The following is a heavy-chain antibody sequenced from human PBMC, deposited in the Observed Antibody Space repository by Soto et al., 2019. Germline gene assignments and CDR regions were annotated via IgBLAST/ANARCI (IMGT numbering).Heavy chain of an antibody. CDR2: MNPNSGNT. D-gene: IGHD3-3*01. CDR1: GYTFTSYD. CDR3: VRIRGVYDFWSGYYPELDY. V-gene: IGHV1-8*01. J-gene: IGHJ4*02. Sequence: ASVKVSCTASGYTFTSYDINWVRQATGQGLEWMGWMNPNSGNTGYGQKFQGRVTMTRNTSISTAYMELSSLRSEDTAVYYCVRIRGVYDFWSGYYPELDYWGQGTLVTVSS.